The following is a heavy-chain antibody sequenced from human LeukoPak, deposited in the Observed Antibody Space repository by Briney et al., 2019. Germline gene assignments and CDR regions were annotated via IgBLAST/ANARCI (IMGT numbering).Heavy chain of an antibody. Sequence: SETLSLTCAVYGGSFSGYYWSWIRQPPGEGLEWIGEINHSGSTNYNPSLKSRVTISVDTSKNQFSLKLSSVTAADTAVYYCARGLVDYWGQGTLVTVSS. D-gene: IGHD2-15*01. CDR3: ARGLVDY. CDR1: GGSFSGYY. V-gene: IGHV4-34*01. CDR2: INHSGST. J-gene: IGHJ4*02.